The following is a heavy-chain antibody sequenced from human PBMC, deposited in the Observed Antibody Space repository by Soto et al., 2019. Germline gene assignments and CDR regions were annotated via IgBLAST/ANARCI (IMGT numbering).Heavy chain of an antibody. V-gene: IGHV1-8*02. CDR2: INANSGNT. CDR3: ARRPFHYDILTGTRPQDPHYGMDV. D-gene: IGHD3-9*01. CDR1: GYTFTTYA. Sequence: ASVKVSCKASGYTFTTYAISWVRQAPGQGLEWMGWINANSGNTSYAQKFQGRVTMTRNTSISTAYMELSSLRSEDTAVYYCARRPFHYDILTGTRPQDPHYGMDVWGQGTTVTVSS. J-gene: IGHJ6*02.